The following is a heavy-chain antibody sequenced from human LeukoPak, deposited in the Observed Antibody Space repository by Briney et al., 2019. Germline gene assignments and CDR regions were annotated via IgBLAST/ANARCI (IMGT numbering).Heavy chain of an antibody. J-gene: IGHJ4*02. CDR1: GGSISSYY. V-gene: IGHV4-59*12. CDR2: IYYSGST. Sequence: SETLSLTCTVSGGSISSYYWSWIRQPPGKGLEWIGYIYYSGSTYYNPSLKSRVTISVDTSKNQFSLKLSSVTAADTAVYYCARVVVVAATGYYFDYWGQGTLVTVSS. D-gene: IGHD2-15*01. CDR3: ARVVVVAATGYYFDY.